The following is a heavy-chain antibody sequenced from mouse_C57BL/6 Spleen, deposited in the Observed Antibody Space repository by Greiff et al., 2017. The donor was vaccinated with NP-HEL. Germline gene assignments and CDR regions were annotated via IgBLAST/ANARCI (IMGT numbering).Heavy chain of an antibody. CDR2: IDPSDSYT. J-gene: IGHJ4*01. V-gene: IGHV1-59*01. CDR1: GYTFTSYW. Sequence: QVQLKQPGAELVRPGTSVKLSCKASGYTFTSYWMHWVKQRPGQGLEWIGVIDPSDSYTNYNQKFKGKATLTVDTSSSTAYMQLSSLTSEDSAVYYCARGGTTVVAEAMDYWGQGTSVTVSS. CDR3: ARGGTTVVAEAMDY. D-gene: IGHD1-1*01.